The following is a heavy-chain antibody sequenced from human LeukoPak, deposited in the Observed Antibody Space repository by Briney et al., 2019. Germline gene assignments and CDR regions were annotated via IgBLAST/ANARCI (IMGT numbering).Heavy chain of an antibody. V-gene: IGHV1-8*03. CDR1: GYTFTSYD. D-gene: IGHD2-15*01. Sequence: ASVKVSCKASGYTFTSYDINWVRQATGQGLEWMGWMNPNSGNTGYSQKFQGRVTITRNTSISTAYMELSSLRSEDTAVYYCARGPHYLYCSGGSCYSFSGLYYMDVWGKGTTVTVSS. CDR3: ARGPHYLYCSGGSCYSFSGLYYMDV. CDR2: MNPNSGNT. J-gene: IGHJ6*03.